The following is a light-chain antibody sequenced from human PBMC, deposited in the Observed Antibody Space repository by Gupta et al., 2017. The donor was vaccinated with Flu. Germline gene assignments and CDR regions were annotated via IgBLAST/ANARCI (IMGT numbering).Light chain of an antibody. CDR2: WAS. CDR3: QQAYCIPLT. J-gene: IGKJ4*01. Sequence: SLGERATINCKSSQSGCYDDGEKNYLSWYQQKPGQPPKVLINWASSRESGVPDRFSGSGSGTDFTLTINNLQAEDVAVYYCQQAYCIPLTFGGGTKVEIK. CDR1: QSGCYDDGEKNY. V-gene: IGKV4-1*01.